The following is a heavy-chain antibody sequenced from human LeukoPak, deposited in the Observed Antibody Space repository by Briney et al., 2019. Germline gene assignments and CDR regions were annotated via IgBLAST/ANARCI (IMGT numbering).Heavy chain of an antibody. D-gene: IGHD1-26*01. CDR1: GGSISSYD. CDR2: IYTSGST. Sequence: SQTLSVTYAVPGGSISSYDWNWIRHHSGKGLEGMGLIYTSGSTNYNPSLTSRLTRSLDKSKKQRSLKLCDVTDADTAVYYCALEVGAPGHDAFDIWGQGTMVTGYS. J-gene: IGHJ3*02. CDR3: ALEVGAPGHDAFDI. V-gene: IGHV4-4*07.